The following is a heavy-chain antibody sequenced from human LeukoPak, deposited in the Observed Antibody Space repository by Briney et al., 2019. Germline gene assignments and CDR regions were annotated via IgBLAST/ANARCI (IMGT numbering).Heavy chain of an antibody. V-gene: IGHV1-46*01. CDR3: ARAPGFYYYYYMDV. CDR1: GYTFTSYY. CDR2: INPSGGST. J-gene: IGHJ6*03. Sequence: ASVKVSCKASGYTFTSYYMHWVRQAPGQGLEWMGIINPSGGSTSYAQKFQGRVTITADKSTSTAYMELSSLRSEDTAVYYCARAPGFYYYYYMDVWGKGTTVTVSS.